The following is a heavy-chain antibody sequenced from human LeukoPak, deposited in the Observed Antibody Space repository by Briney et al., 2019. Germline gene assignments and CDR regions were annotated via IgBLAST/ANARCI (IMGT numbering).Heavy chain of an antibody. D-gene: IGHD2-2*02. CDR3: ARADIGYCSSTSCYSAYYYGMDV. V-gene: IGHV4-31*03. Sequence: PSQTLSLTCTVSGGSLSSGGYYWSWIRQHPGTGLEWLGYIYYSGSTYYNPSLKSRVTISVDTSKNQFSLKLSSVTAADTAVYYCARADIGYCSSTSCYSAYYYGMDVWGQGTTVTVSS. CDR1: GGSLSSGGYY. J-gene: IGHJ6*02. CDR2: IYYSGST.